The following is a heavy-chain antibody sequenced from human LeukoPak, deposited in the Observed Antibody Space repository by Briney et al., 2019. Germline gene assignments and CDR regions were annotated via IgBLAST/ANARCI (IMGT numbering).Heavy chain of an antibody. CDR1: GYISTRLV. D-gene: IGHD2-8*02. J-gene: IGHJ4*02. Sequence: ASVKVSCKDSGYISTRLVIKRVRQAPGQGLEWMGRMKPNNSKTVYAQKFQVKVTITRNTAITTTYMELSSLRSDDTAVYYCARGHVSGGGLYYFNSWGQGTLVTVSS. CDR3: ARGHVSGGGLYYFNS. CDR2: MKPNNSKT. V-gene: IGHV1-8*03.